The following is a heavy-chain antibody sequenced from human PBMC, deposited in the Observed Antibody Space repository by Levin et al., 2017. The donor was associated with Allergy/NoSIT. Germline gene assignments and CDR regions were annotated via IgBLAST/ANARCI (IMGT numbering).Heavy chain of an antibody. CDR1: GFIFSNFA. D-gene: IGHD6-13*01. J-gene: IGHJ5*01. CDR3: AKATGGSWAEFDS. CDR2: SSGSTGT. V-gene: IGHV3-23*01. Sequence: GGSLRLSCAASGFIFSNFAMSWVRQAPGKGLEWISSSGSTGTFYAESLKVRFTISSDNSKNTLSLQMDNLRAEDTALYFCAKATGGSWAEFDSWGQGTQVTVSS.